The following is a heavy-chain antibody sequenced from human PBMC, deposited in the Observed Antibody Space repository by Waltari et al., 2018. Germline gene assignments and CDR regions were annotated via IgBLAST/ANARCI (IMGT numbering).Heavy chain of an antibody. Sequence: QVQLVQSGAEVKKPGASVKVSCKASGYTFTSYDINWVRQATGQGLEWMGWKTPNSGNTGYAQKFQGRVTITRNTSISTAYMELSSLRSEDTAVYYCARTTVTERAFDIWGQGTMVTVSS. D-gene: IGHD4-4*01. J-gene: IGHJ3*02. CDR1: GYTFTSYD. CDR3: ARTTVTERAFDI. CDR2: KTPNSGNT. V-gene: IGHV1-8*03.